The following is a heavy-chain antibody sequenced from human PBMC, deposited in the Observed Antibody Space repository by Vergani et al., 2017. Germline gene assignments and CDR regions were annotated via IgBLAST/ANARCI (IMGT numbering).Heavy chain of an antibody. Sequence: EVQLLQSGGGVIQPGGSVRLSCAASGFTFSACPMTWVRQAPGKGLKWVSAISARYPSTYYADSVKGRFTISRDNSKNKLYLQMNSLRAEDTAVYYCARLSYDTTPYLQGGYDCWGQGTLVSVSS. J-gene: IGHJ4*02. CDR3: ARLSYDTTPYLQGGYDC. V-gene: IGHV3-23*01. D-gene: IGHD3-22*01. CDR1: GFTFSACP. CDR2: ISARYPST.